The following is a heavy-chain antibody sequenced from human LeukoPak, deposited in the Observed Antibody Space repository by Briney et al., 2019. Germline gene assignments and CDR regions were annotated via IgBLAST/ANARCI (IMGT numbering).Heavy chain of an antibody. J-gene: IGHJ4*02. CDR3: ARGNYIYSLDY. Sequence: SGGSLRLSFAASGFTFSSYAMSWVRQAPGKGLEWVSAISDIGGSTYYADSVKGRFTISRDNSKNTLYVQMNSLRADDTAVYYCARGNYIYSLDYWGQGTLVTVSS. V-gene: IGHV3-23*01. CDR1: GFTFSSYA. D-gene: IGHD4-4*01. CDR2: ISDIGGST.